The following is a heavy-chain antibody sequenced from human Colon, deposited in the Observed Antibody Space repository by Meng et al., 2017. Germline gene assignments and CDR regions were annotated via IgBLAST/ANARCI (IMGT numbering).Heavy chain of an antibody. CDR2: IWGDGSIQ. Sequence: GESLKISCVASGFSFSGYGMHWVRQAPGKGLEWVAVIWGDGSIQKYADSVRGRFVISRDDSRKTLYLQMDSLRVEDTAVYYCATDSGGGPVDDWGQGSLVTVSS. D-gene: IGHD2-15*01. CDR1: GFSFSGYG. CDR3: ATDSGGGPVDD. V-gene: IGHV3-33*01. J-gene: IGHJ4*01.